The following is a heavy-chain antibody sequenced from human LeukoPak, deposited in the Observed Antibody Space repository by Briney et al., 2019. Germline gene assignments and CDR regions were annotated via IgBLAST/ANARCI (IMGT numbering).Heavy chain of an antibody. CDR3: AKDLNIVVVPAASAEYFQH. Sequence: GGSLRLSCAASGFTFSSYWMSWVRQAPGKGLEWVAVISYDGSNKYYADSVKGRFTISRDNSKNTLYLQMNSLRAEDTAVYYCAKDLNIVVVPAASAEYFQHWGQGTLVTVSS. J-gene: IGHJ1*01. CDR2: ISYDGSNK. V-gene: IGHV3-30*18. D-gene: IGHD2-2*01. CDR1: GFTFSSYW.